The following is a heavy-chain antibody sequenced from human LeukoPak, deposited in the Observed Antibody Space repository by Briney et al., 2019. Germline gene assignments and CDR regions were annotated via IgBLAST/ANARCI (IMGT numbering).Heavy chain of an antibody. D-gene: IGHD4-23*01. V-gene: IGHV3-74*01. CDR2: INIDGSGT. CDR3: ARDRSPSYGGLDY. Sequence: GGSLRLSCAASGFTFSNYWMHWVRQAPGKGLVWVSRINIDGSGTTYADPVKGRFTISRDIAKNTLYLQMDSLRAEDTAVYYCARDRSPSYGGLDYWGQGTLVTVSS. CDR1: GFTFSNYW. J-gene: IGHJ4*02.